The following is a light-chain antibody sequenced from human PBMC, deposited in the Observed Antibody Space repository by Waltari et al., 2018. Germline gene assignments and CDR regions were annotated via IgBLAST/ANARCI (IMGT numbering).Light chain of an antibody. CDR2: GAS. CDR3: QHYHGWPLT. V-gene: IGKV3-15*01. J-gene: IGKJ4*01. Sequence: EIVMTQSQATLSVSPGERATLSCRASQSVNSDVAWYQQKPGQAPRLLISGASTRATGIPARFSGSGSGTEFTLTIASLQSEDFAIYYCQHYHGWPLTFGGGTKVEI. CDR1: QSVNSD.